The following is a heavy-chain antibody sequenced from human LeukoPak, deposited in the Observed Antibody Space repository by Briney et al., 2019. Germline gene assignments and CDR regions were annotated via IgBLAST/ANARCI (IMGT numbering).Heavy chain of an antibody. D-gene: IGHD3-10*01. CDR3: TTRPYYYGSGN. V-gene: IGHV3-49*03. J-gene: IGHJ4*02. CDR2: IRSKAYRGTT. Sequence: GGSLRLSCTTSGFTFGDYAMSWFRQAPGKGLEWVGFIRSKAYRGTTEYAASVKGRFTISRGDSKSIAYLQMNSLKTEDTALYYCTTRPYYYGSGNWGQGTLVTVSS. CDR1: GFTFGDYA.